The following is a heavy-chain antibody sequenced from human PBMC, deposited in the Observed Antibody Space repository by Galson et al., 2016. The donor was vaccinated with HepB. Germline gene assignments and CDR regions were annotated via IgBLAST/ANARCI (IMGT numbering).Heavy chain of an antibody. CDR1: GYTFISFG. Sequence: SVKVSCKVSGYTFISFGISWIRQAPGQGLEWMGWISPYNANTHYAEKVQGRVTMTTDTSTSTAYMELRTLRSDDTAVYSCARGLGLVIAAVAFDIWGQGTMVTVSS. CDR2: ISPYNANT. CDR3: ARGLGLVIAAVAFDI. V-gene: IGHV1-18*01. J-gene: IGHJ3*02. D-gene: IGHD2-15*01.